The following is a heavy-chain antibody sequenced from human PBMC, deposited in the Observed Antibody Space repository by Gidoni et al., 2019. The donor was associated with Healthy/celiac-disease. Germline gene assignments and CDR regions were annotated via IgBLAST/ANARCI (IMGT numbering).Heavy chain of an antibody. CDR2: INYSGST. V-gene: IGHV4-59*01. CDR3: ARATGSSSWSRFDY. D-gene: IGHD6-13*01. CDR1: GGSISSYY. J-gene: IGHJ4*02. Sequence: QVQLLDSGPGLVKPSETLSLTCTVSGGSISSYYWSWIREPPGKGLEWIGYINYSGSTNYNPSLKSRVTISVDTSKNQFSLKLSSVTAADTAVYYCARATGSSSWSRFDYWGQGTLVTVSS.